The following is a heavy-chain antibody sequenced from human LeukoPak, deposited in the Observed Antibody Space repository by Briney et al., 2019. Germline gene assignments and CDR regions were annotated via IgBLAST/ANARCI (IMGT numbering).Heavy chain of an antibody. J-gene: IGHJ4*02. CDR3: AKAWGPN. D-gene: IGHD7-27*01. CDR2: ISGSGGST. Sequence: PGGSLRLSCAASGFTFNNYAMSWVRQAPGKGLEWVSAISGSGGSTYYADSVKGRFTISRDISKHTLYLQMNSLRVEDTAVYYCAKAWGPNWGQGTLVTVSS. V-gene: IGHV3-23*01. CDR1: GFTFNNYA.